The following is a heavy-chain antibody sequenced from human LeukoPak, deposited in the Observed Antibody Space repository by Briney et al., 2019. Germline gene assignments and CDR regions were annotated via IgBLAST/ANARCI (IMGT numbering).Heavy chain of an antibody. V-gene: IGHV4-39*01. CDR1: GGSINSRACT. CDR2: IAFSANT. D-gene: IGHD1-26*01. CDR3: ARLDGWGLDFDS. Sequence: SETLSLTCSVSGGSINSRACTWVRLPQSPEKGLEWNRSIAFSANTYYNPFLLSRVTLSVDTANNLCSLILNSVAAADTAAYFCARLDGWGLDFDSWGQGTLVAFSS. J-gene: IGHJ4*02.